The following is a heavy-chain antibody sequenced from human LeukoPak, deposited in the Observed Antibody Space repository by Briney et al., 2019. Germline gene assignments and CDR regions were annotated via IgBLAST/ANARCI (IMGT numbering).Heavy chain of an antibody. CDR2: IIPILGIA. CDR1: GYTLTGYY. V-gene: IGHV1-69*04. J-gene: IGHJ4*02. D-gene: IGHD5-18*01. Sequence: ASVKVSCKASGYTLTGYYMHWVRQAPGQGLEWMGRIIPILGIANYAQKFQGRVTITADKSTSTAYMELSSLRSEDTAVYYCARAGESYQLWSAFDYWGQGTLVTVSS. CDR3: ARAGESYQLWSAFDY.